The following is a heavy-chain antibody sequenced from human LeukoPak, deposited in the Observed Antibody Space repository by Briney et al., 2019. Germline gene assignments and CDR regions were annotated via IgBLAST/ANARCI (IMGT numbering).Heavy chain of an antibody. CDR2: ISSSSSYT. Sequence: SGGSLRLSCAASGFTFSDYYMSWIRQAPGKGLEWVSYISSSSSYTNYADSVKGRFTISRDNAKNSLYLQRNSLRAEDTAVYYCARRLTTGGFFDYWGQGTLVTVSS. D-gene: IGHD4-11*01. V-gene: IGHV3-11*06. CDR1: GFTFSDYY. CDR3: ARRLTTGGFFDY. J-gene: IGHJ4*02.